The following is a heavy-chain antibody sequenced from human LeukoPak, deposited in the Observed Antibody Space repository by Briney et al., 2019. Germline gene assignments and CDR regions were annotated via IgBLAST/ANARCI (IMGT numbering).Heavy chain of an antibody. Sequence: PGRSLRLSCAASGFTFSSYAMHWVRQAPGKGLEWVAVISYDGSNKYYADSVKGRFTISRDNSKNTLYLQMNSLTAEDTAVYYWSIDYGIVVVPAANPLDYWGQGTLVTVSS. CDR3: SIDYGIVVVPAANPLDY. V-gene: IGHV3-30-3*01. J-gene: IGHJ4*02. D-gene: IGHD2-2*01. CDR2: ISYDGSNK. CDR1: GFTFSSYA.